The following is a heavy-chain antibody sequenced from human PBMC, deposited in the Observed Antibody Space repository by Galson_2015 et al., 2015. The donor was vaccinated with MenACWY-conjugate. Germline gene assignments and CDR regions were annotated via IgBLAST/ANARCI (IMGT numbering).Heavy chain of an antibody. CDR3: TTVREGAIYYFDY. CDR1: GFTFSNAW. CDR2: IKSKTDGGTT. J-gene: IGHJ4*02. D-gene: IGHD1-26*01. V-gene: IGHV3-15*01. Sequence: SLRLSCAVSGFTFSNAWMSWVRQAPGKGLEWVGRIKSKTDGGTTDHAAPVKGRFTISRDDSKNTLYLQMNSLKTEDTAVYYCTTVREGAIYYFDYWGQGTLVTVSS.